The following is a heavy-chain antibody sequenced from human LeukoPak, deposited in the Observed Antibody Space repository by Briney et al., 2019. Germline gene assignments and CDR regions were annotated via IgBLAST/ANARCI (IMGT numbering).Heavy chain of an antibody. CDR2: ISSSSSSI. D-gene: IGHD4-23*01. Sequence: GGSLRLSCAASGFTFSIYGMNWVRQAPGKGLEWISYISSSSSSIYYADSLKGRFTISRDNAKDSLYLQMNSLRAEDTAVYYCARGIYGANSYYFDYWGQGTLVTVSS. CDR3: ARGIYGANSYYFDY. V-gene: IGHV3-48*01. J-gene: IGHJ4*02. CDR1: GFTFSIYG.